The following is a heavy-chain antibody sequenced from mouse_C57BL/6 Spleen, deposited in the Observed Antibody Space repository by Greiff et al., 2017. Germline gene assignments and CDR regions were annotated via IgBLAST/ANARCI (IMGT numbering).Heavy chain of an antibody. CDR1: GYTFTSYW. Sequence: VQLQESGAELVMPGASVKLSCKASGYTFTSYWMHWVKQRPGQGLEWIGEIDPSDSYTNYNQKFKGKSTLTVDKSSSTAYMQLSSLTSEDSAVYYCARGSNRNYFDYWGQGTTLTVSS. J-gene: IGHJ2*01. D-gene: IGHD2-5*01. CDR2: IDPSDSYT. V-gene: IGHV1-69*01. CDR3: ARGSNRNYFDY.